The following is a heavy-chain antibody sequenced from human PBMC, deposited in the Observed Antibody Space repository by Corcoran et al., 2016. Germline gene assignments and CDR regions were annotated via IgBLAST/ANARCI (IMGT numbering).Heavy chain of an antibody. J-gene: IGHJ4*02. D-gene: IGHD3-16*02. CDR2: ISGSGGST. Sequence: EVQLLESGGGLVQPGGSLRLSCAASGFTFSSYAMSWVRQAPGKGLEWVSAISGSGGSTYYADSVKGGFTISRDNYKNTLYLQMNSLRAEDTAVYYGAKDHGYDDYVWGSYPHGYWGQGTLVTVSS. V-gene: IGHV3-23*01. CDR3: AKDHGYDDYVWGSYPHGY. CDR1: GFTFSSYA.